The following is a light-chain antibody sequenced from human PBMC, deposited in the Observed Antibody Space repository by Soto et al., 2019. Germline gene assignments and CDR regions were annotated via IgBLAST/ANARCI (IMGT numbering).Light chain of an antibody. V-gene: IGKV3-15*01. J-gene: IGKJ1*01. CDR1: QTVATN. CDR2: GAS. CDR3: HQSTSGLRT. Sequence: IVMTQSPATLSVSPGDRATLSCRASQTVATNVAWYQQTPGQAPRLLIYGASIRATGVPARFSGSGSGTEFTLSIDSLQSEDFAVFYCHQSTSGLRTFGRGTRVEV.